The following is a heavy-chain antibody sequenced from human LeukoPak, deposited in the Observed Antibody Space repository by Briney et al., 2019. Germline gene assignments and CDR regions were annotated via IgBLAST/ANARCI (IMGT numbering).Heavy chain of an antibody. CDR1: GLTFSNHA. V-gene: IGHV3-30*04. J-gene: IGHJ3*02. CDR2: ISNDGINT. Sequence: PGGSLRLSCAGSGLTFSNHAIHWVRQAPGKGLQWLTVISNDGINTVYADSVKGRFTISRDNSKNTLYLQMNSLRAEDTAVYYCAKDHSRYPYYYDSSGYYYPDAFDIWGQGTMVTVSS. D-gene: IGHD3-22*01. CDR3: AKDHSRYPYYYDSSGYYYPDAFDI.